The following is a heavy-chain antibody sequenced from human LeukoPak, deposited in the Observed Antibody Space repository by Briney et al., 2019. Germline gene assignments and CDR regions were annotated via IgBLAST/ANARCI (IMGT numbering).Heavy chain of an antibody. Sequence: GGSLRLSCAASGFTFRDAWMNWVRQAPGKGLEWVSGMSASGGMTYYADTVKGRFSISRDNSKNTLHLQMDSLRAEDTAVYYCAKGALHYYDASGYNYFDYWGQGTLVTVSS. CDR3: AKGALHYYDASGYNYFDY. V-gene: IGHV3-23*01. CDR1: GFTFRDAW. J-gene: IGHJ4*02. D-gene: IGHD3-22*01. CDR2: MSASGGMT.